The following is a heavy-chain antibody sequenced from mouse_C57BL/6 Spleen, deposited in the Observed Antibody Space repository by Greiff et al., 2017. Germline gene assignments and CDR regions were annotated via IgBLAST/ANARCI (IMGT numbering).Heavy chain of an antibody. CDR2: IDPENGDT. CDR1: GFNIKDDY. V-gene: IGHV14-4*01. J-gene: IGHJ3*01. CDR3: TTTVVGY. D-gene: IGHD1-1*01. Sequence: EVQLQQSGAELVRPGASVKLSCTASGFNIKDDYMHWVKQSPEQGLEWIGWIDPENGDTEYASKFQGKATITADTSSNTAYLQLSSLTSEDTAVYYCTTTVVGYWGQGTLVTVSA.